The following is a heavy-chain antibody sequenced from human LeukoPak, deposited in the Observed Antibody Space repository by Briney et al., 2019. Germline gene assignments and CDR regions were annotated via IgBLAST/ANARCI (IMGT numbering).Heavy chain of an antibody. D-gene: IGHD4-23*01. CDR2: ISAYNGNT. J-gene: IGHJ3*02. V-gene: IGHV1-18*01. CDR1: GYTFTSYG. CDR3: AIARWFVDAFDI. Sequence: ASVKVSCKASGYTFTSYGISWVRQAPGQGLEWMGWISAYNGNTNYAQKLQGRVTMTTDTSTSTAYMELRSLRSDDTAVYYCAIARWFVDAFDIWGQGTMVTVSS.